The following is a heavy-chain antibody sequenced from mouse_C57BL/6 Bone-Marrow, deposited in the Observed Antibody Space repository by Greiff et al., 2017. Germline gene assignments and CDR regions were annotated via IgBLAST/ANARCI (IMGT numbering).Heavy chain of an antibody. V-gene: IGHV3-6*01. Sequence: EVQLQESGPGLVKPSQSLSLTCSVTGYSITSGYYWNWIRQFPGNKLEWMGYISYDGSNNYNPSLKNRISITRDTSMNQFFLKLNSVTTEDTATYYCARVNYYYGSSPSWLAYWGQGTLVTVSA. CDR1: GYSITSGYY. J-gene: IGHJ3*01. CDR3: ARVNYYYGSSPSWLAY. CDR2: ISYDGSN. D-gene: IGHD1-1*01.